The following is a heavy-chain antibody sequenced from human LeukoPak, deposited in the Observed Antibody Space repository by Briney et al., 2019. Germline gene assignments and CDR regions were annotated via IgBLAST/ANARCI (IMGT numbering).Heavy chain of an antibody. Sequence: ASVKVSCKASGYTFTSYYMHWVRQAPGQGLEWMGIINPSGGSTSYAQKFQGRVTMTRDTSTSTVYMELSSLRSEDTAVYYCARVIITMVRGVIIPYYYGMDVWGQGTTVTVSS. CDR1: GYTFTSYY. CDR3: ARVIITMVRGVIIPYYYGMDV. V-gene: IGHV1-46*01. J-gene: IGHJ6*02. CDR2: INPSGGST. D-gene: IGHD3-10*01.